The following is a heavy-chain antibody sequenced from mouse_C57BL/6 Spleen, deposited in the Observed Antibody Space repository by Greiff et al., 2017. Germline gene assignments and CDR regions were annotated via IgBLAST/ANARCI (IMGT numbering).Heavy chain of an antibody. D-gene: IGHD1-1*01. Sequence: EVQLQQSGTVLARPGASVKMSCKTSGYTFTSYWMHWVKQRPGQGLEWIGAIYPGNSDTSYNQKFKGKAKLTAVTSASTAYMELSSLTNEDSAVYYCTRIMITTVVAPYWGQGTTLTVSS. V-gene: IGHV1-5*01. CDR2: IYPGNSDT. CDR1: GYTFTSYW. J-gene: IGHJ2*01. CDR3: TRIMITTVVAPY.